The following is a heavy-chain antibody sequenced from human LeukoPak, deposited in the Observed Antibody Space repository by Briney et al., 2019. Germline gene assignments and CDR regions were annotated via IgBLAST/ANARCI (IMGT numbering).Heavy chain of an antibody. V-gene: IGHV4-59*01. Sequence: SETLSLTCTISGGSISGYYWSWIRQSPGKGLEWIAYISDRGSTKYNLSLKSRVTISVDTSKNQFSLKLSDVIAADTAVYYCARGFDGVAGWFDPWGQGTLVTVSS. D-gene: IGHD3-9*01. CDR2: ISDRGST. CDR1: GGSISGYY. J-gene: IGHJ5*02. CDR3: ARGFDGVAGWFDP.